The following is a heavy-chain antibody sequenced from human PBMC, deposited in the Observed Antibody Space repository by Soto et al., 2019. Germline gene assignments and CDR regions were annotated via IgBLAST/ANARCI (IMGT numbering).Heavy chain of an antibody. CDR3: ARENSYPYFDY. V-gene: IGHV3-53*01. Sequence: PGGSLRLSCAASGFTVGSNYMSWVRQAPGKGLQWVSVIYSSGSTYYADSVKGRFTISRDNSKNTLYLQMNSLRVEDTAVYYCARENSYPYFDYWGQGTQVTVSS. CDR1: GFTVGSNY. CDR2: IYSSGST. D-gene: IGHD5-18*01. J-gene: IGHJ4*02.